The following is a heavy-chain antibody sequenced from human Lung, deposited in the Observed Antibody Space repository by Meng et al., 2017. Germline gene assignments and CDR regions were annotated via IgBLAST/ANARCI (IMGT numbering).Heavy chain of an antibody. CDR1: GGSFRDYS. Sequence: QRQGSGRCKPSEPFSLPSVVSGGSFRDYSWSWIRRPPGKGLEWFGEINHSGSTNYNPSLESRATISVDTSQNNLSLKLSSVTAADSAVYYCARGPTTMAHDFDYWGQGTLVTVSS. D-gene: IGHD4-11*01. CDR3: ARGPTTMAHDFDY. J-gene: IGHJ4*02. CDR2: INHSGST. V-gene: IGHV4-34*01.